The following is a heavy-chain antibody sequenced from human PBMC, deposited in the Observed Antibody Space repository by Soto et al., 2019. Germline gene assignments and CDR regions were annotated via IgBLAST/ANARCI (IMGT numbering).Heavy chain of an antibody. CDR1: GYTFTTDS. CDR2: SNAGNGYT. CDR3: ARDGGSGMDV. Sequence: APVKGSCKAAGYTFTTDSMHRGRQAPGHRLEWMGWSNAGNGYTQYSQDFQGRVTITRDTSASTAYMELSSLRSEDMAVYYCARDGGSGMDVWGQGTTVTVSS. V-gene: IGHV1-3*02. J-gene: IGHJ6*02. D-gene: IGHD3-16*01.